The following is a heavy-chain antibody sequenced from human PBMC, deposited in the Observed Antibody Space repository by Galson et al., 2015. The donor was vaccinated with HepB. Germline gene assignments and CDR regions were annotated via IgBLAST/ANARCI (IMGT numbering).Heavy chain of an antibody. Sequence: SLRLSCAASGFTFSSYWMHWVRQAPGKGLVWVSRINSDGSSTSYADSVKGRFTISRDNAKNTLYLQMNSLRAEDTAVYYCASEGGFYGDYAFDIWGQGTMVTVSS. CDR2: INSDGSST. D-gene: IGHD4-17*01. CDR1: GFTFSSYW. V-gene: IGHV3-74*01. CDR3: ASEGGFYGDYAFDI. J-gene: IGHJ3*02.